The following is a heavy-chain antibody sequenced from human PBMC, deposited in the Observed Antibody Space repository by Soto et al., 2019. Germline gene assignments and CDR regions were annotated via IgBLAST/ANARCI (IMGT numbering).Heavy chain of an antibody. V-gene: IGHV3-23*01. CDR3: AKWVQDIVLMVYARGGWFDP. Sequence: GESLKISCAASGFTFSSYAMSWVRQAPGKGLEWVSAISGSGGSTYYADSVKGRFTISRDNSKDTLYLQMNSLRAEDTAVYYCAKWVQDIVLMVYARGGWFDPWGQGTLVTVPQ. D-gene: IGHD2-8*01. J-gene: IGHJ5*02. CDR1: GFTFSSYA. CDR2: ISGSGGST.